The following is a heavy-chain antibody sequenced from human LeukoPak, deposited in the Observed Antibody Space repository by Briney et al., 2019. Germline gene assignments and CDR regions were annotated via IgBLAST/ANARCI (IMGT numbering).Heavy chain of an antibody. Sequence: MTGGSLRLSCAASGFTFSSYSMKWVRQAPGKGLEWVSSISSSSSYIYYADSVKGRFTISRDNAKNSLYLQMNSLRAEDTAVYYCARVHFLGLVGATPNDAFDIWGQGTMVTVSS. CDR1: GFTFSSYS. J-gene: IGHJ3*02. V-gene: IGHV3-21*01. D-gene: IGHD1-26*01. CDR2: ISSSSSYI. CDR3: ARVHFLGLVGATPNDAFDI.